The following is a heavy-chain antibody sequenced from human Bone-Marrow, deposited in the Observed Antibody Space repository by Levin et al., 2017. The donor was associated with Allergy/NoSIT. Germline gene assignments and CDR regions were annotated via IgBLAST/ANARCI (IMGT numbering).Heavy chain of an antibody. CDR3: AGMGVVYEPVGRKTWFDP. J-gene: IGHJ5*02. V-gene: IGHV4-31*03. D-gene: IGHD1-14*01. CDR2: ISDTGST. Sequence: PSETLSLTCTVSGGSISSGGYYWSWIRQHPGMGLEWIGYISDTGSTYYNPSLKSRVTILVDMSKNEFSLELTSVTAADAAVYYCAGMGVVYEPVGRKTWFDPWGQGTLVTVSS. CDR1: GGSISSGGYY.